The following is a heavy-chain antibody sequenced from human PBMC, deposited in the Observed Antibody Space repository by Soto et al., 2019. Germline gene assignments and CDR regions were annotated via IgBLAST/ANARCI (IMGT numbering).Heavy chain of an antibody. CDR1: GGTFSNYA. J-gene: IGHJ6*02. CDR3: GGGETSVGNPRYNYVRAV. CDR2: IIPIVGTA. D-gene: IGHD3-10*02. Sequence: QVQLVQSGAEVKKPGSSVKVSCEASGGTFSNYAFSWVRQAPGQGLEWMGGIIPIVGTADYSQLFQGRVTIPADDSRNIAKMDLGGLRLETRAVYYCGGGETSVGNPRYNYVRAVWGQGPRSPSP. V-gene: IGHV1-69*01.